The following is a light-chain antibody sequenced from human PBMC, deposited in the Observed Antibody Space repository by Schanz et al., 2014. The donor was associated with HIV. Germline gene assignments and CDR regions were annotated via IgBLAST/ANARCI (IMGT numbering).Light chain of an antibody. CDR3: QSYDSSLSGSWV. Sequence: QLVLTQPPSVSGAPGQRVTISCTGSSSNIGAGYDVPWYQPLPGTAPKLLIYSNNQRPSGVPDRFSGSKSGTSASLAITGLQAEDEAEYYCQSYDSSLSGSWVFGGGTKVTVL. CDR2: SNN. CDR1: SSNIGAGYD. J-gene: IGLJ3*02. V-gene: IGLV1-40*01.